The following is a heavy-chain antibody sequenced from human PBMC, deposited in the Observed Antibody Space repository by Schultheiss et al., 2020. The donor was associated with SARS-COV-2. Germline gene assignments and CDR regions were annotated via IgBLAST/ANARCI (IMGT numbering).Heavy chain of an antibody. CDR1: GGSISSSSYY. CDR3: AKGGDYGGNSGLYYYYGMDV. CDR2: TRNKANSYTT. V-gene: IGHV3-72*01. J-gene: IGHJ6*02. Sequence: LSLTCTVSGGSISSSSYYWGWIRQPPGKGLEWVGRTRNKANSYTTEYAASVKGRFTISRDDSKNSLYLQMNSLKTEDTAVYYCAKGGDYGGNSGLYYYYGMDVWGQGTTVTVSS. D-gene: IGHD4-23*01.